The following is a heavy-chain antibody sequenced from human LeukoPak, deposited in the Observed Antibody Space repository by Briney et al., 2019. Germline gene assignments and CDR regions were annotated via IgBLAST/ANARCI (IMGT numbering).Heavy chain of an antibody. CDR1: GYSFTSYW. CDR2: TYPADSDT. CDR3: VRQDMVATITGSYYYYGIDV. J-gene: IGHJ6*02. D-gene: IGHD5-12*01. Sequence: PGESLKISCTASGYSFTSYWIGWVRQVPGKGLEWMAMTYPADSDTRGSPSLQGQVTISADKSITTAYLQWSSLKASDTGVYYCVRQDMVATITGSYYYYGIDVWGQGTTVTVSS. V-gene: IGHV5-51*01.